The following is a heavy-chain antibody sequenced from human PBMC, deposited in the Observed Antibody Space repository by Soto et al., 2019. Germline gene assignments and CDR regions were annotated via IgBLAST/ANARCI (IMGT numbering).Heavy chain of an antibody. CDR3: AHSRCGCDCLRSSSSHYYFGMDV. CDR1: GFSLSTGGVG. V-gene: IGHV2-5*02. D-gene: IGHD2-21*02. J-gene: IGHJ6*02. CDR2: IYWDDDK. Sequence: QITLKESGPTLVKPTQTLTLTCTFSGFSLSTGGVGVGWIRQPPGKALEWLALIYWDDDKRYSPSLKSRLTVTKDTSKNQVVLTMSNRDPVDTATYYCAHSRCGCDCLRSSSSHYYFGMDVWGHGTTVTVSS.